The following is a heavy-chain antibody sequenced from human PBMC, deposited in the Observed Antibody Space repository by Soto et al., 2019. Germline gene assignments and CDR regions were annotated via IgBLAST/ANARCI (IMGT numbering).Heavy chain of an antibody. D-gene: IGHD3-3*02. Sequence: VQLQESGPGLVRPSETLSLTCSVSGASITAHSWNWIRQSPGEGREWIGNGVYSVSSDYPPSLKRLVPISLDTSKNQCSLRLSSVTAADTAVYYCARRGGPFFDLLSRPQAVGAFDIWGQGTRVTVS. CDR3: ARRGGPFFDLLSRPQAVGAFDI. CDR2: GVYSVSS. V-gene: IGHV4-59*11. J-gene: IGHJ3*02. CDR1: GASITAHS.